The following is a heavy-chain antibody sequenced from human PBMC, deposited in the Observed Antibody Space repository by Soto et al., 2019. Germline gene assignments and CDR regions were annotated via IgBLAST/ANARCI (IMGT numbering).Heavy chain of an antibody. Sequence: QVHLVQSGAEVKKPGASVKVSCKGSGYAFTTSGITWVRQAHGQGLEWMAWISAHNGNTDYAQKLQGRVTVTKDTSTSTAYMEMRSLRSDDTAVDYWARGRNGDSWGQGALVPVSS. CDR3: ARGRNGDS. CDR2: ISAHNGNT. V-gene: IGHV1-18*01. CDR1: GYAFTTSG. D-gene: IGHD1-1*01. J-gene: IGHJ4*02.